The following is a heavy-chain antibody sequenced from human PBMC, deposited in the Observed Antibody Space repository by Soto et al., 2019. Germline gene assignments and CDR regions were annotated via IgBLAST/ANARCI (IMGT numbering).Heavy chain of an antibody. J-gene: IGHJ6*02. CDR1: GFTFSSYG. V-gene: IGHV3-33*01. CDR2: IWYDGSNK. CDR3: VSRVGSVSYDYYYYYGMDV. Sequence: GGYLRISCAASGFTFSSYGMHWVRQAPGKGLEWVAVIWYDGSNKYYADTVKGRFTISRDNSKNMLYLQMNSLRAEDMAVFYCVSRVGSVSYDYYYYYGMDVWGQGTTVTVSS. D-gene: IGHD3-10*01.